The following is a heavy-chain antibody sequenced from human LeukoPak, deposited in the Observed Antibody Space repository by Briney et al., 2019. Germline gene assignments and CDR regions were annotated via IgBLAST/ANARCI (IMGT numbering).Heavy chain of an antibody. J-gene: IGHJ4*02. D-gene: IGHD3-10*01. CDR3: AKESGWFGVNDY. V-gene: IGHV3-23*01. CDR1: GFSFSSFA. CDR2: ITGGHYAT. Sequence: GGSLRLSCAASGFSFSSFAMTWVRQAPGKGLEWVSSITGGHYATYNTDSVKGRFTISRDNSKNTLYLQMNSLRAEDTAVYYCAKESGWFGVNDYWGQGTLVTVSS.